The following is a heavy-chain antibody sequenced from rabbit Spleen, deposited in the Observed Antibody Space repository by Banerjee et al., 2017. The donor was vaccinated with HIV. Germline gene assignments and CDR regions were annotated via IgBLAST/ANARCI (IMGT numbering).Heavy chain of an antibody. CDR3: ARDTSSSFSSYGMDL. CDR1: GFSFSGSYY. D-gene: IGHD1-1*01. J-gene: IGHJ6*01. CDR2: IYNGDGST. Sequence: QEQLEESGGDLVKPGASLTLTCTASGFSFSGSYYMCWVRQAPGKGLEWIACIYNGDGSTYYASWVNGRFTISKTSSTTVTLQMTSLTVADTATYFCARDTSSSFSSYGMDLWGQGTLVTVS. V-gene: IGHV1S45*01.